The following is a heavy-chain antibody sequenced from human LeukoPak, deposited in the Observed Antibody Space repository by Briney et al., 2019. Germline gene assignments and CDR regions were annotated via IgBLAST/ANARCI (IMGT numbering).Heavy chain of an antibody. Sequence: PGGSLRLSCAASGFTVSSNCMSWVRQAPGKGLEWVSVIYSGGTTNYADSVKGRFTISRDNSKNTLYLQVNSLRAEDTAIYFCARFLSYYGLDVWGQGTTVTVSS. V-gene: IGHV3-66*01. J-gene: IGHJ6*02. CDR1: GFTVSSNC. CDR2: IYSGGTT. CDR3: ARFLSYYGLDV.